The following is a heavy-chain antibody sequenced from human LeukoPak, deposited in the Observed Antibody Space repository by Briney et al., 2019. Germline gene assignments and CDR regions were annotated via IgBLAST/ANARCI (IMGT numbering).Heavy chain of an antibody. CDR1: GFTFSSSM. D-gene: IGHD3-16*01. CDR3: AMGFTPFDN. J-gene: IGHJ4*02. Sequence: GGSLRLSCAASGFTFSSSMMHWVRQAPGKGLVWVSRIYGDGSSTTYADSVRGRFTISRDNAKNTLYLQMNSLRSEDTAIYYCAMGFTPFDNWGRGTPVTVSS. CDR2: IYGDGSST. V-gene: IGHV3-74*01.